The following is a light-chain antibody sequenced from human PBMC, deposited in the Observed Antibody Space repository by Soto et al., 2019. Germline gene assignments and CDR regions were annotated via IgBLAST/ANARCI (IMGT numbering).Light chain of an antibody. J-gene: IGLJ3*02. Sequence: SALTQPASVSGSPGQSITISCTGTSSDVGGYNYVSWYQHHPGKAPKLMIYEVSNRPSGVSNRFSGSKSGNTASLTISGLQAEDEADYYCSSYTGSSTPVFGGGTKLTVL. CDR1: SSDVGGYNY. CDR2: EVS. CDR3: SSYTGSSTPV. V-gene: IGLV2-14*01.